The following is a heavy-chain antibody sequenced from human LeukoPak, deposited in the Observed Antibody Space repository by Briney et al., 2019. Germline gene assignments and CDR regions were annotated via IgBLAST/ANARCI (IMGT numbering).Heavy chain of an antibody. J-gene: IGHJ4*02. D-gene: IGHD3-22*01. CDR3: ARGDSSGTFDY. CDR1: GGSISSGSYY. Sequence: SQTLSLTCTVSGGSISSGSYYWSWIRQPAGKGLEWIGRIYTSGSTNYNPSLKRRVTISVDTSKNQFSLKLSSVTAADTAVYYCARGDSSGTFDYWGQGTLVTVSS. V-gene: IGHV4-61*02. CDR2: IYTSGST.